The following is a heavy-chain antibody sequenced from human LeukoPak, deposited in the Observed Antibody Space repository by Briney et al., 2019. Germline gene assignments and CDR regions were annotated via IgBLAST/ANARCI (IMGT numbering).Heavy chain of an antibody. J-gene: IGHJ6*02. Sequence: ASVKVSCKASGYTFTSYDINWVRQATGQGLEWMGWMNPNSGNTGYAQKFQGRVTMTRNTSISTAYMELSSLRSEDTAVYYCARVSLLAGSYSDYAGVSPVYYYYYYGMDVWGQGTTVTVSS. CDR1: GYTFTSYD. D-gene: IGHD5-12*01. CDR3: ARVSLLAGSYSDYAGVSPVYYYYYYGMDV. V-gene: IGHV1-8*01. CDR2: MNPNSGNT.